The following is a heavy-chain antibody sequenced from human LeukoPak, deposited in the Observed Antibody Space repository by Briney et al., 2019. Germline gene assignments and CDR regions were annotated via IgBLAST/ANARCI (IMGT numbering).Heavy chain of an antibody. CDR3: ARDRGWSKDYYYYGMDV. Sequence: GGSLRLSCAASGFTFSSYAMSWVRQAPGKGLEWVSAISGSGGSTYYADSVKGRFTISRDNSKNTLYLQMNSLRAEDTAVYYCARDRGWSKDYYYYGMDVWGQGTTVTVSS. D-gene: IGHD6-19*01. V-gene: IGHV3-23*01. CDR2: ISGSGGST. J-gene: IGHJ6*02. CDR1: GFTFSSYA.